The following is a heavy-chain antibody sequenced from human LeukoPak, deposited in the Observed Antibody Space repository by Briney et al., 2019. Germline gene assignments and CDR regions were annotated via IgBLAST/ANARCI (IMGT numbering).Heavy chain of an antibody. CDR1: GFTFRSYA. J-gene: IGHJ3*02. V-gene: IGHV3-64D*06. D-gene: IGHD3-22*01. CDR3: VKEGYYDSSGSLAGDAFDI. CDR2: VSSNGGST. Sequence: PWESLSLSCSASGFTFRSYAMQWIRPASGVELKYVSAVSSNGGSTYYADSVKGRFTISRDNSKNTLYLQMSSLRAEDTAVYYCVKEGYYDSSGSLAGDAFDIWGQGTMVTVSS.